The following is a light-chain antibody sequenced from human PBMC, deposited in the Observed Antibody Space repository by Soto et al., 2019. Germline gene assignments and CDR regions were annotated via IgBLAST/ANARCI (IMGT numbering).Light chain of an antibody. J-gene: IGKJ1*01. CDR3: QQRATWPGT. Sequence: EIVLTQSPGTLSLSPGERATLSCRASQSVYNYLAWYQQKPGQAPRLLIYDASDRATGLPARFSGSGSGTDFTITISGLEPEDSAIYYCQQRATWPGTFGQGTKVEIK. CDR2: DAS. CDR1: QSVYNY. V-gene: IGKV3-11*01.